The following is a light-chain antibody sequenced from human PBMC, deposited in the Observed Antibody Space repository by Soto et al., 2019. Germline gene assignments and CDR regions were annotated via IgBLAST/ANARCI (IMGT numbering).Light chain of an antibody. CDR1: QSVGNN. V-gene: IGKV3-15*01. J-gene: IGKJ5*01. Sequence: EVVLTQSPATLSVSPGERATLSCRTSQSVGNNLAWYQQKPGQAPRLLMYGAFIRAPGLPVRFRGTGSGTEFTLTISGLQSEDSAVYYCQQHNQWPITFGQGTRLEIK. CDR3: QQHNQWPIT. CDR2: GAF.